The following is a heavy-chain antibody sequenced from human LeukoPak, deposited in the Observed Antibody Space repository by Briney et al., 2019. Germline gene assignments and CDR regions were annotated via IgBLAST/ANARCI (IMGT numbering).Heavy chain of an antibody. J-gene: IGHJ4*02. D-gene: IGHD2-2*01. CDR3: ARGSLYCSSTSCYDY. Sequence: SETLSLTCTVSGGSISSYYWSWIRQPPGKGLEWMGYIFHSGSTYYNPSLKSRVTISVDRSNNQFSLKLTSVTAADTAVYYCARGSLYCSSTSCYDYWGQGTLVTVSS. CDR2: IFHSGST. V-gene: IGHV4-59*12. CDR1: GGSISSYY.